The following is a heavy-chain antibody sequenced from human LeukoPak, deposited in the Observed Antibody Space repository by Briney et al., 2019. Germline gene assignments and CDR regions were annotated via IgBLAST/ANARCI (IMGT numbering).Heavy chain of an antibody. V-gene: IGHV3-48*03. D-gene: IGHD6-25*01. Sequence: GSLRLSCAASGLTFNNDEINWVRQAPGKGLEWISYISRSGDTIYYADSVQGRFTISRDNAKNSVYLQMNSLRVEDTALYYCAREASTYAPSGPFYFDSWGQGTLVTVSS. CDR1: GLTFNNDE. CDR3: AREASTYAPSGPFYFDS. CDR2: ISRSGDTI. J-gene: IGHJ4*02.